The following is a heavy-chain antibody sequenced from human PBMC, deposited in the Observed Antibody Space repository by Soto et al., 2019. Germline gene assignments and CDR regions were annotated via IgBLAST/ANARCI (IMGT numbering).Heavy chain of an antibody. V-gene: IGHV3-23*01. CDR3: AKSAGSNAYYPNDY. CDR1: GFTFSSYA. J-gene: IGHJ4*02. Sequence: PGGSLRLSCAASGFTFSSYAMSWVRQALGKGLEWVSAISGSGGSTYYADSVKGRFTISRDNSKNTLYLQMNSLRAEDAAVYYCAKSAGSNAYYPNDYWGQGTLVTVSS. CDR2: ISGSGGST. D-gene: IGHD3-16*01.